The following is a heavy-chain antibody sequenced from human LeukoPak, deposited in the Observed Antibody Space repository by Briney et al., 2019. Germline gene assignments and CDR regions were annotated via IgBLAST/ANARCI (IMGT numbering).Heavy chain of an antibody. J-gene: IGHJ6*03. CDR3: ARDPRSGSYYNGYYYYYMDV. CDR1: GGSISSGGYY. Sequence: PSETLSLTCTVSGGSISSGGYYWSWIRQPPGKGLEWIGYIYHSGSTYYNPSLKSRVTISVDRSKNQFSLKLSSVTAADTAVYYCARDPRSGSYYNGYYYYYMDVWGKGTTVTVSS. D-gene: IGHD3-10*01. CDR2: IYHSGST. V-gene: IGHV4-30-2*01.